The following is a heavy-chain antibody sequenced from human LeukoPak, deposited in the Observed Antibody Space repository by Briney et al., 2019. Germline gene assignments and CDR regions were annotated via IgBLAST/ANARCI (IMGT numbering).Heavy chain of an antibody. CDR2: ISSSGSTI. V-gene: IGHV3-48*03. CDR1: GFTFSSYE. Sequence: GGSLRLSCAASGFTFSSYEMNWVRQAPGKGLEWVSYISSSGSTIYYADSVKGRFTISRDNSKNTLYLQMNSLRAEDTAVYYCAKSRMVRGAFDYWGQGTLVTVSS. J-gene: IGHJ4*02. CDR3: AKSRMVRGAFDY. D-gene: IGHD3-10*01.